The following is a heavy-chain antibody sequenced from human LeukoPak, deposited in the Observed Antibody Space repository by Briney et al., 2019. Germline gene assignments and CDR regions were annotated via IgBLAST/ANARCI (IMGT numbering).Heavy chain of an antibody. CDR1: GFTFSTYA. V-gene: IGHV3-49*04. D-gene: IGHD3-16*02. Sequence: GGSLRLSCAASGFTFSTYAMSWVRQAPGKGLEWVGFIRSKAYGGTTVYAASVKGRFTISRDDSKSIAYLQMNSLKTEDTAVYYCTREDDYVWGSYRYFDYWGQGTLVTVSS. J-gene: IGHJ4*02. CDR3: TREDDYVWGSYRYFDY. CDR2: IRSKAYGGTT.